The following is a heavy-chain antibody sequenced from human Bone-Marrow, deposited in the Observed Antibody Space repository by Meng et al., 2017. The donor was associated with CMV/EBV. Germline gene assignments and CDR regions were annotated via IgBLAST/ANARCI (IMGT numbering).Heavy chain of an antibody. CDR1: GFTFSSYD. CDR3: AKGVFWSDEPPYFDY. Sequence: GESLKISCAASGFTFSSYDMHWVRQATGKGLEWVSAIGTAGDTYYPGSVKGRFTISRENAKNSLYLQMNSLRAGDTAVYYCAKGVFWSDEPPYFDYWGQGTLVTVSS. J-gene: IGHJ4*02. CDR2: IGTAGDT. D-gene: IGHD3-3*01. V-gene: IGHV3-13*01.